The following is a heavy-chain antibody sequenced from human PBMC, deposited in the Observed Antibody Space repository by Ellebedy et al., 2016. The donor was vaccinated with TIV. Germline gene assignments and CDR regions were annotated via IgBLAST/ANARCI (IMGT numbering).Heavy chain of an antibody. D-gene: IGHD3-3*01. CDR1: GFTVSSNY. CDR2: IYSGGST. CDR3: ARGGTYYDFWSGPFYYYYYGMDV. V-gene: IGHV3-66*01. Sequence: PGGSLRLSCAASGFTVSSNYMSWVRQAPGKGLEWVSVIYSGGSTYYADSVKGRFTISRDNSKTTLYLQMNSLRAEDTAVYYCARGGTYYDFWSGPFYYYYYGMDVWGQGTTVTVSS. J-gene: IGHJ6*02.